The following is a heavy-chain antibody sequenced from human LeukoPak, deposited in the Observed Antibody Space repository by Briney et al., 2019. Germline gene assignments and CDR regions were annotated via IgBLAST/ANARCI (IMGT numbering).Heavy chain of an antibody. CDR1: GFTFSNTW. CDR3: TTGGSVIVAGTRAFDI. J-gene: IGHJ3*02. Sequence: WGSLRLSCAASGFTFSNTWMNWVRQAPGKGLEWVGRIRSEIDGGATDYAAPVQGRFTISRDDSQATLYLQMNSLKTEDTAVYYCTTGGSVIVAGTRAFDIWGQGTMVTVSS. D-gene: IGHD5-12*01. V-gene: IGHV3-15*07. CDR2: IRSEIDGGAT.